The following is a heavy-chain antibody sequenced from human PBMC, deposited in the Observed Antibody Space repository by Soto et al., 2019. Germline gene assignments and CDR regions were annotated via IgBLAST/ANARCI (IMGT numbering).Heavy chain of an antibody. V-gene: IGHV3-74*01. J-gene: IGHJ4*02. CDR1: GFTFSSYW. Sequence: GGSLRLSCAASGFTFSSYWMHWGRQAPGKGLVWVSRVNSDGSITNYADAVKGRFTISRDNAKNTLYLQMDGLRAEDTAVYYCARVGATTWYWGQGTLVTVSS. CDR3: ARVGATTWY. D-gene: IGHD1-26*01. CDR2: VNSDGSIT.